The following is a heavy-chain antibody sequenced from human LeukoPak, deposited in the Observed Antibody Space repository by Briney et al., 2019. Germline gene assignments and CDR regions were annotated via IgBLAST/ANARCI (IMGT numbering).Heavy chain of an antibody. CDR3: ARAKGVYDFWSGYQLFDP. J-gene: IGHJ5*02. D-gene: IGHD3-3*01. CDR1: GGSFSGYY. V-gene: IGHV4-34*01. CDR2: INHSGST. Sequence: SETLSLTCAVYGGSFSGYYWSWIRQPPGKGLEWIGEINHSGSTNYNPSLKSRVTISVDTSKNQFSLKLSSVTAADTAVYYCARAKGVYDFWSGYQLFDPWGQGTLVTVSS.